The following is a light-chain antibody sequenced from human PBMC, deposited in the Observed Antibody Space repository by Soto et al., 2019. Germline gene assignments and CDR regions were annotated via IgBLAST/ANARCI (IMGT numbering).Light chain of an antibody. Sequence: IQLTQSPSSLSASVGDRVTITCRASQGISSYLAWYQQKPGKAPKLLIYAASTLQSGVPSRFSCSGSGTDFTLTISSLQPEDFATYYCQQLNSYPLTFGPGTKVDIK. CDR3: QQLNSYPLT. J-gene: IGKJ3*01. CDR1: QGISSY. V-gene: IGKV1-9*01. CDR2: AAS.